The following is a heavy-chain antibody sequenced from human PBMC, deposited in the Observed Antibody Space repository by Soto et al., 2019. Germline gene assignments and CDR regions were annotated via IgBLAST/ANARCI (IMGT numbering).Heavy chain of an antibody. V-gene: IGHV4-31*03. CDR2: IYYSGST. Sequence: QTLSLTCTVSGGSISSGGYYWSWIRQHPGKGLEWIGYIYYSGSTYYNPPLKSRVTISVDTPKNQFSLKLSSVTAADTAVYYCARDREMATIKYGWFDPWGQGTLVTVSS. J-gene: IGHJ5*02. CDR3: ARDREMATIKYGWFDP. CDR1: GGSISSGGYY. D-gene: IGHD5-12*01.